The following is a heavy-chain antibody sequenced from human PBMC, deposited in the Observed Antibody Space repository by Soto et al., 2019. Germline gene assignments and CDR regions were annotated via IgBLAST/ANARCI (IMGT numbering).Heavy chain of an antibody. CDR2: IYHSGSA. Sequence: SETLSLTCTVSGGSISSNNWWSWVRQPAGKGPEWIGEIYHSGSANYNPSLKSRVTISIDKSKNQFSLKLNSVIAADTAVYYCARKGYNDQKFDYWGQRTLVTGSS. CDR1: GGSISSNNW. V-gene: IGHV4-4*02. J-gene: IGHJ4*02. D-gene: IGHD5-12*01. CDR3: ARKGYNDQKFDY.